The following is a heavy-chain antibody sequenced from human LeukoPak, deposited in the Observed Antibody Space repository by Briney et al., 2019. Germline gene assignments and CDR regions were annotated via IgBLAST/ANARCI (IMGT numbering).Heavy chain of an antibody. Sequence: SETLSLTCTVSGGSISSYYWSWIRQPPGKGLEWIGDIYYSGSTNYNPSLKSRVTISVDTSKNQFSLKLSSVTAADTAVYYCARGRDGYNSYWGQGTLVTVSS. CDR3: ARGRDGYNSY. V-gene: IGHV4-59*01. J-gene: IGHJ4*02. D-gene: IGHD5-24*01. CDR1: GGSISSYY. CDR2: IYYSGST.